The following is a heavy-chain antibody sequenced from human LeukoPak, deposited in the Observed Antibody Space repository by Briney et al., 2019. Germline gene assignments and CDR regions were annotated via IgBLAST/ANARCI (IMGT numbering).Heavy chain of an antibody. J-gene: IGHJ5*02. Sequence: HVASVKVSCKASGYTFTSYGISWVRQAPGQGLEWMGWINTNTGNPTYAQGFTGRFVFSLDTSVSTAYLQISSLKAEDTAVYYCARDGIVGAQPTGFDPWGQGTLVTVSS. D-gene: IGHD1-26*01. CDR3: ARDGIVGAQPTGFDP. CDR2: INTNTGNP. CDR1: GYTFTSYG. V-gene: IGHV7-4-1*02.